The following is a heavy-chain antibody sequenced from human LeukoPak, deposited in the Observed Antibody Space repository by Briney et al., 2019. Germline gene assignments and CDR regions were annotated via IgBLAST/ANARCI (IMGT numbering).Heavy chain of an antibody. V-gene: IGHV3-11*04. CDR2: ISSSGSDI. CDR3: ARPRGNVEMATIPFDY. J-gene: IGHJ4*02. D-gene: IGHD5-24*01. Sequence: GGSLRLSCAASGFTFSNAWMSWVRQAPGKGLEWVSYISSSGSDIYYADSVKGRFTISRDNAKNSLYLHMNSLRAEDTAVYYCARPRGNVEMATIPFDYWGQGTLVTVSS. CDR1: GFTFSNAW.